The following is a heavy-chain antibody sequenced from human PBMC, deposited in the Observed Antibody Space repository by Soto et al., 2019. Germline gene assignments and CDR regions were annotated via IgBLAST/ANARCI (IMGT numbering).Heavy chain of an antibody. V-gene: IGHV3-15*01. J-gene: IGHJ5*02. CDR2: IKSNTDGGAT. CDR3: TRTWPSTYYYGSGDNWFDP. CDR1: GFPFSDAW. D-gene: IGHD3-10*01. Sequence: GGSLRLSCAASGFPFSDAWIRWARQPPGKGLEWVGRIKSNTDGGATDYAAPVKGRFTISRDDSKSIAYLQMNSLKTEDTAVYYCTRTWPSTYYYGSGDNWFDPWGQGTLVTVSS.